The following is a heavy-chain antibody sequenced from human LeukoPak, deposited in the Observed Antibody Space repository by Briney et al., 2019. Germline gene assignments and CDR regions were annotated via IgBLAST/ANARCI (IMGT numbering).Heavy chain of an antibody. V-gene: IGHV4-39*01. CDR2: IYYRGST. J-gene: IGHJ5*02. Sequence: WVRQAPGKGLEWIGSIYYRGSTYYNPSLKSRVTISVDTSKNQFSLKLSSVTAADTAVYYCARHNGGPQNWFDPWGQGTLVTVSS. CDR3: ARHNGGPQNWFDP.